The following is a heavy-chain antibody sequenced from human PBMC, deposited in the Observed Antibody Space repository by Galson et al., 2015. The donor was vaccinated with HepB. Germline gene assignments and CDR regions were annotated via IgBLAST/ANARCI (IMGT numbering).Heavy chain of an antibody. J-gene: IGHJ5*02. CDR1: GFTFGDYA. Sequence: SLRLSCAASGFTFGDYAMHWVRQAPGKGLEWVSGISWNSGSIGYADSVKGRFTISRDNAKNSLYLQMNSLRAEDTALYYCAKDPGRSDWTWGWFDPWGQGTLVTVSS. D-gene: IGHD2-21*02. V-gene: IGHV3-9*01. CDR2: ISWNSGSI. CDR3: AKDPGRSDWTWGWFDP.